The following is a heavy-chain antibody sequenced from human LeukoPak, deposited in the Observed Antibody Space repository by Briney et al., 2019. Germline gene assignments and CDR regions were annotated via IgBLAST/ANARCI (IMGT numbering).Heavy chain of an antibody. J-gene: IGHJ5*02. D-gene: IGHD3-3*01. CDR2: IYYSGST. CDR1: GGSISSSSYY. CDR3: ARRIRFLEWVNWFDP. Sequence: SETLSLTCTVSGGSISSSSYYWGWIRQPPGKGLEWIGSIYYSGSTYYNPSLKSRVTISVDTSKNQFSLKLSSVAAADTAVYYCARRIRFLEWVNWFDPWGQGTLVTVSS. V-gene: IGHV4-39*01.